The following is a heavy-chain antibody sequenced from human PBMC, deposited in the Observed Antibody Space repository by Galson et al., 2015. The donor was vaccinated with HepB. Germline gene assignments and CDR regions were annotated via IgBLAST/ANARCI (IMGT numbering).Heavy chain of an antibody. D-gene: IGHD6-13*01. CDR1: GYSFSSYG. V-gene: IGHV1-18*01. CDR3: ARDKRSTENGYFDP. Sequence: SVKVSCKASGYSFSSYGVNWVRQAPGQGLEWMGWLSPYNGKTVYAQNLQGRIAMTTDTSTSTAYMELRSLRFDDTALYYCARDKRSTENGYFDPWGQGTLVIVSS. J-gene: IGHJ5*02. CDR2: LSPYNGKT.